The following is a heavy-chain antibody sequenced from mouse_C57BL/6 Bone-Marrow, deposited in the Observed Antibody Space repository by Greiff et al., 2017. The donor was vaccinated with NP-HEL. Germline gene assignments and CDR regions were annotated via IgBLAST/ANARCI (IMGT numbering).Heavy chain of an antibody. D-gene: IGHD2-3*01. CDR2: IYPGSGST. V-gene: IGHV1-55*01. CDR1: GYTFTSYW. Sequence: QVQLKQPGAELVKPGASVKMSCKASGYTFTSYWITWVKQRPGQGLEWIGDIYPGSGSTNYNEKFKSKATLTVDTSSSTAYMQLSSLTSEDSAVYYCARGSYDGYLGYYFDYWGQGTTLTVSS. CDR3: ARGSYDGYLGYYFDY. J-gene: IGHJ2*01.